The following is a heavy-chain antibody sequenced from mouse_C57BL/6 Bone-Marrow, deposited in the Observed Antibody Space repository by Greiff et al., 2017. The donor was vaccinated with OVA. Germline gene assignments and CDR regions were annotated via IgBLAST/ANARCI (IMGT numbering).Heavy chain of an antibody. CDR2: IWRGGST. J-gene: IGHJ3*01. Sequence: VQLQQSGPGLVQPSQSLSITCTVSGFSLTSYGVHWVRQSPGQGLEWLGVIWRGGSTDYNAAFMSRLSNTKDNSKSQVFFKMNSLQAEDTAIYYCAKPLYYGNSAWFAYWGQGTLVTVSA. V-gene: IGHV2-5*01. D-gene: IGHD2-1*01. CDR3: AKPLYYGNSAWFAY. CDR1: GFSLTSYG.